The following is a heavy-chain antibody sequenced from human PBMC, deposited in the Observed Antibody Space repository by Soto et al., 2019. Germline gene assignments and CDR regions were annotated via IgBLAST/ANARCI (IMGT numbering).Heavy chain of an antibody. CDR1: GGPISSYY. V-gene: IGHV4-59*12. D-gene: IGHD3-10*01. CDR3: ASFIIPSYFDY. J-gene: IGHJ4*02. Sequence: PSETLSLTCTVSGGPISSYYWSWIRQPPGKGLEWIGYIYYSGSTNYNPSLKSRVTISVGTSKNQFSLKLSSVTAADTAVYYCASFIIPSYFDYWGQGTLVTVSS. CDR2: IYYSGST.